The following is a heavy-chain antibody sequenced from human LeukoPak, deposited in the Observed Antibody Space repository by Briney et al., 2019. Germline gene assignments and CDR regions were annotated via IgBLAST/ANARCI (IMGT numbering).Heavy chain of an antibody. J-gene: IGHJ4*02. CDR3: ASDFY. V-gene: IGHV4-59*12. Sequence: SETLSLTCTVSGGSISNYYWSWIRQPPGKGLEWIGSIYYSGSTYYNPSLKSRVTISVDTSKNQFSLKLSSVTAADTAVYYCASDFYWGQGTLVTVSS. CDR2: IYYSGST. CDR1: GGSISNYY.